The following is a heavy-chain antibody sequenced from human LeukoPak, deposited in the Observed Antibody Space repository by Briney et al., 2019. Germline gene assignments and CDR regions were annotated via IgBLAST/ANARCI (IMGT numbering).Heavy chain of an antibody. CDR2: IYYSGST. CDR1: GGSISSGGYY. CDR3: ARVLNDYGDYSSD. D-gene: IGHD4-17*01. Sequence: SETLSLTCTVSGGSISSGGYYWSWIRQHPGKGREWIGYIYYSGSTYYNPSLKSRVTISVDTSKNQFSLKLSSVTAADTAVYYCARVLNDYGDYSSDWGQGTMVTVSS. V-gene: IGHV4-31*03. J-gene: IGHJ3*01.